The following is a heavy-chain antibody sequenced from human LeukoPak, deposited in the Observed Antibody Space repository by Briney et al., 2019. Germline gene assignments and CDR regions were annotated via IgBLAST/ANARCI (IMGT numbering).Heavy chain of an antibody. CDR1: GYTFTSYG. V-gene: IGHV1-18*01. Sequence: ASVKVSCKASGYTFTSYGISWVRQAPGQGLEWMGWISAYNGNTNYAQKLQGRVTMTTDTSTSTAYMELRSLRSDDTAVYHCATHHDRSSSWYFDYWGQGTLVTVSS. J-gene: IGHJ4*02. D-gene: IGHD6-13*01. CDR2: ISAYNGNT. CDR3: ATHHDRSSSWYFDY.